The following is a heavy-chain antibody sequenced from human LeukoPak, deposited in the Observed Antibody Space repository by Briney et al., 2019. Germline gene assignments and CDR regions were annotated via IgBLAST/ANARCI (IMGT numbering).Heavy chain of an antibody. J-gene: IGHJ4*02. Sequence: SVKVSCKASGGTFSSYAISWVRQAPGQGLEWMGGIIPIFGTANYAQKFQGRVPITTDESTSTAYMELSSLRSEDTAVYYCAGGYYDILTGLDYWGQGTLVTVSS. V-gene: IGHV1-69*05. CDR1: GGTFSSYA. CDR2: IIPIFGTA. D-gene: IGHD3-9*01. CDR3: AGGYYDILTGLDY.